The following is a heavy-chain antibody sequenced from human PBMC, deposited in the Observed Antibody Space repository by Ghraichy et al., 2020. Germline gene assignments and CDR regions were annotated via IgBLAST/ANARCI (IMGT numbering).Heavy chain of an antibody. CDR2: LSGSTRTI. CDR3: ARDRSYSSDI. CDR1: GFTFSTYS. Sequence: GESLRLSCAASGFTFSTYSMNWVRQAPGKGLEWVSHLSGSTRTIYYADSVKGRFTISRDNAKYSLYLQMNNLRDEDTAVYYCARDRSYSSDIWGQGTMVTVSS. V-gene: IGHV3-48*02. J-gene: IGHJ3*02. D-gene: IGHD2-21*01.